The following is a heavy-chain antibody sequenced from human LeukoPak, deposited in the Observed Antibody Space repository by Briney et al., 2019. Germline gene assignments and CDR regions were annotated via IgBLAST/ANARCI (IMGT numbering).Heavy chain of an antibody. Sequence: PSETLSLTCAVYGGSFSGYYWSCIRQPPGKGLEWIGEINHSGSTNYNPSLKSRVTISVDTSKNQFSLKLSSVTAADTAVYYCARERDSSGFLDYWGQGTLVTVSS. CDR3: ARERDSSGFLDY. V-gene: IGHV4-34*01. CDR2: INHSGST. CDR1: GGSFSGYY. D-gene: IGHD3-22*01. J-gene: IGHJ4*02.